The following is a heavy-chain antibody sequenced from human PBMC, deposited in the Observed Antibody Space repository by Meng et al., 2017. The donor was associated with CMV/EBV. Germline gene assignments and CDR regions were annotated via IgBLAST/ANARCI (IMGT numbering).Heavy chain of an antibody. CDR1: GGTFSSYA. J-gene: IGHJ6*02. CDR3: ARSAPSRSITMLVVVIDPLYYYYGMDV. CDR2: IIPILGIA. D-gene: IGHD3-22*01. Sequence: SVKVSCKASGGTFSSYAISWVRQAPGQGLEWMGGIIPILGIANYAQKFQGRVTITADKSTSTAYMELSSLRSEDTAVYYCARSAPSRSITMLVVVIDPLYYYYGMDVWGQGTTVTVSS. V-gene: IGHV1-69*10.